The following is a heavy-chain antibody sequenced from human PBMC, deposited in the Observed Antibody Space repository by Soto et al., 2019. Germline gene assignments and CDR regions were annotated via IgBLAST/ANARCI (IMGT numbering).Heavy chain of an antibody. D-gene: IGHD2-21*02. V-gene: IGHV3-30-3*01. CDR2: ISSDGNNK. CDR1: GFTFSNYA. Sequence: QVQLVESGGGVVQPGRSLRLSCAASGFTFSNYAMHWVRQAPGKGLEWVTVISSDGNNKYCADSVKGRFTISRDNSKNTLYLQVISLRAEDTAVYYCARERRGGNSGYYLDYWGQGTLVTVSS. CDR3: ARERRGGNSGYYLDY. J-gene: IGHJ4*02.